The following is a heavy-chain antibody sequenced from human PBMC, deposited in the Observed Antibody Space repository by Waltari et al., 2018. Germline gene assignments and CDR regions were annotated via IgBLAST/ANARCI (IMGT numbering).Heavy chain of an antibody. CDR1: GFTFSGYW. D-gene: IGHD2-21*01. Sequence: EVQLVESGGGLVQPGGSLRLACVTSGFTFSGYWMTWVRQAPGKGLEWLASIKPDGSEIHIVESVKGRFTISRDNAKNSLYLQMSSLRTEDTAVYYCSDPPSDFWGQGTLVIVSS. CDR3: SDPPSDF. J-gene: IGHJ4*02. CDR2: IKPDGSEI. V-gene: IGHV3-7*03.